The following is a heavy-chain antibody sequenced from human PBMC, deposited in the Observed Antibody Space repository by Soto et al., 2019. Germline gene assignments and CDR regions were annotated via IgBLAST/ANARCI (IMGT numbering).Heavy chain of an antibody. Sequence: GASVKVSCKASGYTFTTYGITWVRQAPGQGLEWMGWISAYNGNTNYAQRLQGRVTMTEDTSTDTAYMELSSLRSEDTAVYYCATAYSSGWNYYFDYWGQGTLVTVSS. CDR3: ATAYSSGWNYYFDY. J-gene: IGHJ4*02. CDR2: ISAYNGNT. D-gene: IGHD6-19*01. V-gene: IGHV1-18*01. CDR1: GYTFTTYG.